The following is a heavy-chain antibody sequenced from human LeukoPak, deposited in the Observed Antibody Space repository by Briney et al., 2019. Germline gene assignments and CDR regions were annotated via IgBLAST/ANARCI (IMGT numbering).Heavy chain of an antibody. Sequence: PGGSLRLSCAASGFTFSSYAMHWVRQAPGKGLEWVAVISYDGSNKYYADSVKGRFTISRDNSKNTLYLQMNSLRAEDTAVYYCASLYSGSYFAIVTGFDHWGQGTLVTVSS. CDR3: ASLYSGSYFAIVTGFDH. V-gene: IGHV3-30-3*01. J-gene: IGHJ4*02. D-gene: IGHD1-26*01. CDR1: GFTFSSYA. CDR2: ISYDGSNK.